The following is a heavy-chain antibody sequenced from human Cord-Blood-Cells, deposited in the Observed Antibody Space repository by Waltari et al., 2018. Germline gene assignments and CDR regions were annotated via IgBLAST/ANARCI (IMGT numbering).Heavy chain of an antibody. D-gene: IGHD1-26*01. CDR1: GFTFSRYA. CDR3: ARDAEGAGSYYFDY. J-gene: IGHJ4*02. Sequence: QVQLVESGGGVVQPGRSMRLSCAASGFTFSRYAMHWVRQAPGKGLEWVAVISYDGSNKYYADSVKGRFTISRDNSKNTLYLQMNSLRAEDTAVYYCARDAEGAGSYYFDYWGQGTLVTVSS. V-gene: IGHV3-30-3*01. CDR2: ISYDGSNK.